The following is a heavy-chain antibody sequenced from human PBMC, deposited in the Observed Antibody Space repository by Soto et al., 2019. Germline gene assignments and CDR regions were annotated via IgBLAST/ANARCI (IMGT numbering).Heavy chain of an antibody. D-gene: IGHD6-19*01. J-gene: IGHJ5*02. Sequence: SETLSLTCAVYGGSFSGYYWSWIRQPPGKGLEWIGEINHSGSTNYNPSLKSRVTISVDTSKNQFSLKLSSVTAADTAVYYCARGGQQWLATRWFDPWRQGTLVTVSS. CDR3: ARGGQQWLATRWFDP. CDR2: INHSGST. V-gene: IGHV4-34*01. CDR1: GGSFSGYY.